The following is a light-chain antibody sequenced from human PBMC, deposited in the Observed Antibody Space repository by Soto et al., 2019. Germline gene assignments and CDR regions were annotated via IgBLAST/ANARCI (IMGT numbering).Light chain of an antibody. J-gene: IGLJ3*02. Sequence: QSVLTQPPSASGTPGQRVALSCSGSSSNIGSNTVNWYQQLPGTAPKLLIYSNNKRPSGVPDRFSASKSGTSASLDISGVQSEDEADYYCAAWDDGLNGSWVFGGGTKLTVL. CDR3: AAWDDGLNGSWV. CDR1: SSNIGSNT. V-gene: IGLV1-44*01. CDR2: SNN.